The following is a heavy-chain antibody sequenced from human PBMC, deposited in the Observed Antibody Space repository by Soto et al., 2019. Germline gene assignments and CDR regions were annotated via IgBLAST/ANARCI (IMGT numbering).Heavy chain of an antibody. D-gene: IGHD3-22*01. CDR2: IYYSGST. Sequence: QVQLQESGPGLVKPSQTLSLTCTVSGGSISSGGYYWSWIRQHPGKGLEWIGYIYYSGSTYYNPSLKGRVTISVDTSKNQFSLKLSSVTAADTAVYYCARVFSSGYNDAFDIWGQGTMVTVSS. J-gene: IGHJ3*02. CDR1: GGSISSGGYY. V-gene: IGHV4-31*03. CDR3: ARVFSSGYNDAFDI.